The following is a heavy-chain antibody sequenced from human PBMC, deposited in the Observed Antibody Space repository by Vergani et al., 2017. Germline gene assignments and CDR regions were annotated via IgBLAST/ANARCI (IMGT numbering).Heavy chain of an antibody. D-gene: IGHD6-25*01. CDR3: ARGAAPAPNYYYYYGMDV. Sequence: QVQLVQSGAEVKKPGSSVKVSCKASGGTFSSYAISWVRQAPGQGLEWMGGIIPIFGTANYAQKFQGRVTITADESTSTAYMVLSSLRSEDTAVYYCARGAAPAPNYYYYYGMDVWGQGTTVTVSS. J-gene: IGHJ6*02. V-gene: IGHV1-69*12. CDR1: GGTFSSYA. CDR2: IIPIFGTA.